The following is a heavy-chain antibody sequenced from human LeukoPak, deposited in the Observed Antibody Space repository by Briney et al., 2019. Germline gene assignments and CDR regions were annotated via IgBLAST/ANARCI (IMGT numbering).Heavy chain of an antibody. CDR1: GYTFTSYY. CDR3: AREGHYDSSGDAFDI. D-gene: IGHD3-22*01. CDR2: INPSGGST. J-gene: IGHJ3*02. Sequence: ASVKVSCKASGYTFTSYYMHWVRQAPGQGLEWMGIINPSGGSTSYAQKFQGRVTISVDTSKNQFSLKLSSVTAADTAVYYCAREGHYDSSGDAFDIWGQGTMVTVSS. V-gene: IGHV1-46*01.